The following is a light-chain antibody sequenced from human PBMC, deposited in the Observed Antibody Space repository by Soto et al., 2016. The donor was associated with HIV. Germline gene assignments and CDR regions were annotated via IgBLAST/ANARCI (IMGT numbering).Light chain of an antibody. J-gene: IGKJ4*01. CDR3: MQNKEIPLT. Sequence: DIVLTQTPPSLSVTPGQSASISCKSTERLLNSGGKTYLYWYLQKPGQAPQLLIYEGSKRFSGVPDRFSGSGSGTDFTLKISRVEAEDVGVYYCMQNKEIPLTFGGGPRWRSN. CDR1: ERLLNSGGKTY. CDR2: EGS. V-gene: IGKV2D-29*01.